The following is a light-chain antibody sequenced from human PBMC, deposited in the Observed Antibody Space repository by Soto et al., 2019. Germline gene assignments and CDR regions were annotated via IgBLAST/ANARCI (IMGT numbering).Light chain of an antibody. J-gene: IGLJ1*01. CDR1: SSDVGGYNF. CDR3: CSYAGSYTYV. V-gene: IGLV2-11*01. CDR2: NVI. Sequence: SALTQPRSVSGSPGQSVTISCTGTSSDVGGYNFVSWYQHHPGKAPKLMIYNVIQRPSGVPDRFSASKSGNTASLTISGLQSEDEADYYCCSYAGSYTYVFGTVTKVTVL.